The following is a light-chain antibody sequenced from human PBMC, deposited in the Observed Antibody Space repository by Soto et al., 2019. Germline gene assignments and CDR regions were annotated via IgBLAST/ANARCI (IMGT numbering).Light chain of an antibody. CDR3: YQYNNWPPIT. J-gene: IGKJ5*01. V-gene: IGKV3-15*01. Sequence: EIMMTQSPATLSVSPGERATLSCRASQSVSNNLAWYQQKPCQAPRLLIDYASTRATGIPARFTGSGTGTEFTLTSSSRQTEDVALYFCYQYNNWPPITFGQGTRLEIK. CDR2: YAS. CDR1: QSVSNN.